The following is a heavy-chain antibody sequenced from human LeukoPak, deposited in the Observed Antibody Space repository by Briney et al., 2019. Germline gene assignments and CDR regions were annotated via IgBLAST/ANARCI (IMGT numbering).Heavy chain of an antibody. D-gene: IGHD6-19*01. V-gene: IGHV3-33*06. CDR2: IWYDGSNK. Sequence: QPGRSLRLSCAASGFTFSSYGMHWVRQAPGKGREGVAVIWYDGSNKYYADSVKGRFTISRDNSKNTLYLQMNSLRAEDTAVYYCAKDFFRYSSGWVPDYWGQGTLVTVSS. CDR3: AKDFFRYSSGWVPDY. J-gene: IGHJ4*02. CDR1: GFTFSSYG.